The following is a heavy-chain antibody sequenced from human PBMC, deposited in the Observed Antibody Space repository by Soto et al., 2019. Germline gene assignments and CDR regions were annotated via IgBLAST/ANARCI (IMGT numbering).Heavy chain of an antibody. J-gene: IGHJ4*02. CDR2: IWYDGSNK. V-gene: IGHV3-33*01. D-gene: IGHD6-19*01. CDR1: GFTFSSYG. Sequence: GGSLRLSCAASGFTFSSYGMHWVRQAPGKGLEWVAVIWYDGSNKYYADSVKGRFTISRDNSKNTLYLQMNSLRAEDTAVYYCARVHSSGWYYFDYWGQGTLVTVSS. CDR3: ARVHSSGWYYFDY.